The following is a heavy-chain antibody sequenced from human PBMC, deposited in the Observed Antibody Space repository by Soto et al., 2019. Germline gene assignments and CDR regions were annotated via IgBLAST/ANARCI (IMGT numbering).Heavy chain of an antibody. Sequence: SETLSLTCAVYGGSFSGYYWSWIRQPPGKGLEWIGEINHSGSTNYNPSLKSRVTISVDTSKNQFSLKLGSVTAADTAVYYCAREELELLDYWGQGTLVTVSS. CDR1: GGSFSGYY. D-gene: IGHD1-7*01. J-gene: IGHJ4*02. V-gene: IGHV4-34*01. CDR2: INHSGST. CDR3: AREELELLDY.